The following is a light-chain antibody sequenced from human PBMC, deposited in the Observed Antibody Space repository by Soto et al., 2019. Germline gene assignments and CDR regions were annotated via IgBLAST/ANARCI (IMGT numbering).Light chain of an antibody. Sequence: EIVMTQSPATLSVSPGERATLSCRASQSVSSNLVWYQQKPGQAPRLLIYGASTRATGIPARFSGSGSGTEFTLTISSLEPEDFAVYYCQQRSNWPPTFGQGTKVDIK. V-gene: IGKV3-15*01. CDR3: QQRSNWPPT. CDR2: GAS. CDR1: QSVSSN. J-gene: IGKJ1*01.